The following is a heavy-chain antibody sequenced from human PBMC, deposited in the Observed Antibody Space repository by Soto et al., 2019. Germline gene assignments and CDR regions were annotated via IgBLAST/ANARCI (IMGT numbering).Heavy chain of an antibody. CDR3: ASRSPALDY. CDR2: IWHDGRNK. CDR1: GFTFSSFG. Sequence: QVQLVESGGGVIQPGRSLRLTCAASGFTFSSFGMHWARQAPGKGLEWVAVIWHDGRNKYYADFVKGRFTISRDNSKNTLYLQMNSLRAEDTAVYYCASRSPALDYWGQGTLVTVSS. D-gene: IGHD2-2*01. V-gene: IGHV3-33*01. J-gene: IGHJ4*02.